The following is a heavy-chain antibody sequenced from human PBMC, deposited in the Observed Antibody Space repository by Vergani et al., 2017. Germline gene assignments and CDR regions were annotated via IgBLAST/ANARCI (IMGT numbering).Heavy chain of an antibody. CDR3: AGGGWELPENWFDP. V-gene: IGHV3-23*02. CDR2: ISGSGGST. D-gene: IGHD1-26*01. Sequence: EVQLLESGGGLVQPGGSLRLSCAASGFTFSSYAMSWVRQAPGKGLEWVSAISGSGGSTYYNPSLKSLVTISVDTSKNQFSLKLSSATAADTAVYYCAGGGWELPENWFDPWGQGTLVTVSS. CDR1: GFTFSSYA. J-gene: IGHJ5*02.